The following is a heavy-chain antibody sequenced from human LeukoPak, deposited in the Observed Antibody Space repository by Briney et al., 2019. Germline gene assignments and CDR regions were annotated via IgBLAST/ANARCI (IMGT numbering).Heavy chain of an antibody. CDR3: ARDGRYSYGEDFDY. Sequence: GGSLRLSCAASGFTSSSYWMSWVRQAPGKGLEWVANIKQNGSEKYYVDSVKGRFTISRDNAKNSLYLQMNSLRAEDTAVYYCARDGRYSYGEDFDYWGQGTLVTVSS. J-gene: IGHJ4*02. CDR1: GFTSSSYW. CDR2: IKQNGSEK. D-gene: IGHD5-18*01. V-gene: IGHV3-7*01.